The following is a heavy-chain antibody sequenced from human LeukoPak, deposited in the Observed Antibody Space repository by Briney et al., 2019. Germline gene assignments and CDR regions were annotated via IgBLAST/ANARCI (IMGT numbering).Heavy chain of an antibody. Sequence: SETLSLTCTVSGGSISSGSYYWSWIRQPAGKGLEWIGRIYTSGSTNYNRSLKNEVTMSVDTSKSQFSLKLSSVTAADTAVYYGARAIWESCSSTSCYYFDYWGQGTLVTVSS. V-gene: IGHV4-61*02. CDR2: IYTSGST. J-gene: IGHJ4*02. CDR1: GGSISSGSYY. D-gene: IGHD2-2*01. CDR3: ARAIWESCSSTSCYYFDY.